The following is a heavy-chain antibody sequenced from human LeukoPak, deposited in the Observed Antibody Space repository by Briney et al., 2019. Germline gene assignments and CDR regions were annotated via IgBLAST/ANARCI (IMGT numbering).Heavy chain of an antibody. D-gene: IGHD5-12*01. CDR2: INQGGNER. J-gene: IGHJ4*02. CDR1: GFTFTAYW. CDR3: TRDSGLTGYDLLDY. Sequence: PGGSLRLSCEGSGFTFTAYWMSWVRQAPGQGLEWVASINQGGNERHFVDSVKGRFTISRDNAENSLFLQMNSLRVEDTAIYYCTRDSGLTGYDLLDYWGQGTLVTVSS. V-gene: IGHV3-7*01.